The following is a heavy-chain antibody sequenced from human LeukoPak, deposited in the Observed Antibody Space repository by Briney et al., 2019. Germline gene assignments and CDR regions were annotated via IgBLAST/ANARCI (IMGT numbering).Heavy chain of an antibody. J-gene: IGHJ5*02. CDR1: GFIVSSDY. CDR2: IYSAGIT. V-gene: IGHV3-53*01. CDR3: ARISGYRVS. D-gene: IGHD5-12*01. Sequence: GGSLRLSCAASGFIVSSDYMGWGRQAPGKGLEWGSVIYSAGITYYADSVRGRFTISRDNSKNTLYLQMNSLRAEDTAMYYCARISGYRVSWGQGTLVTVSS.